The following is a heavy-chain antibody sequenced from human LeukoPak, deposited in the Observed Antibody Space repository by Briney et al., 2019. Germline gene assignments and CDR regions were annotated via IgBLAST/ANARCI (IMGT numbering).Heavy chain of an antibody. V-gene: IGHV1-2*02. Sequence: ASVKVSCKASGYTFSSYGISWVRQAPGQGLEWMGWINSNSADTNYAQNFQGRVTMTRDTSISTAYMELSRLRSDDTAEYYCARSAEHCTNGVCYTDYYMDVWGKGTTVTVSS. D-gene: IGHD2-8*01. CDR2: INSNSADT. CDR1: GYTFSSYG. CDR3: ARSAEHCTNGVCYTDYYMDV. J-gene: IGHJ6*03.